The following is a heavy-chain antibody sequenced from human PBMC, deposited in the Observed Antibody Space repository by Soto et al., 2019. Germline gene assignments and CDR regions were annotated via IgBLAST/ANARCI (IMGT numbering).Heavy chain of an antibody. Sequence: GGSLSLSWAASGFPFSSYAMSWVRQAPGKGLEWFSAIRGGGGNTNYAASVKGRLTHSRDNSKNTLYLQMNSLRAEDTAVYYCAKRKQQLGQYYYYGMDVWGQGTTVTVSS. CDR3: AKRKQQLGQYYYYGMDV. V-gene: IGHV3-23*01. CDR2: IRGGGGNT. CDR1: GFPFSSYA. J-gene: IGHJ6*02. D-gene: IGHD6-13*01.